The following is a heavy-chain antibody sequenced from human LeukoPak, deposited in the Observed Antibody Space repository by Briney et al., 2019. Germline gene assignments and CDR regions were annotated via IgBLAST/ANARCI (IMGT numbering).Heavy chain of an antibody. Sequence: NTSETLSLTCAVFGGSFSGYYWNWIRQPPGKGLEWIGQINPSRNTNYNPSLKSRVTISVDTSKKQFSLKLSSVTAADTAVYYCARRYDFWSGYPPPLDYWGQGTLVTVSS. CDR1: GGSFSGYY. J-gene: IGHJ4*02. CDR2: INPSRNT. V-gene: IGHV4-34*01. CDR3: ARRYDFWSGYPPPLDY. D-gene: IGHD3-3*01.